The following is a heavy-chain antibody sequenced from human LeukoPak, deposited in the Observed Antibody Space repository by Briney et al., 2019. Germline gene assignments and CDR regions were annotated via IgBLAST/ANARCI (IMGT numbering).Heavy chain of an antibody. D-gene: IGHD3-10*01. CDR2: ISAYNGNT. Sequence: WASVKVSCKASGYTFTSYGISWVRQAPGQGLEWMGWISAYNGNTNYAQKLQGRVTMTTDTSTSTAYMELRSLRSDDTAVYYCARDGCYYGSGSYYNWFDPWGQGTLVTVSS. V-gene: IGHV1-18*01. CDR3: ARDGCYYGSGSYYNWFDP. J-gene: IGHJ5*02. CDR1: GYTFTSYG.